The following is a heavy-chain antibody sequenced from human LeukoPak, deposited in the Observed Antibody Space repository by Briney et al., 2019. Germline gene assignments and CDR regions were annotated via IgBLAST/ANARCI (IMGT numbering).Heavy chain of an antibody. V-gene: IGHV4-59*12. CDR1: GGSIRSYY. Sequence: SETLSLTCTVSGGSIRSYYWSWIRQPPGKGLEWIGYIHNSGRTNYNASLKSRVTMSVDTSKNQFSLKLSSVTAADTALYYCTRDNGGDWYALDIWGQGTVVTVSS. D-gene: IGHD2-21*02. J-gene: IGHJ3*02. CDR2: IHNSGRT. CDR3: TRDNGGDWYALDI.